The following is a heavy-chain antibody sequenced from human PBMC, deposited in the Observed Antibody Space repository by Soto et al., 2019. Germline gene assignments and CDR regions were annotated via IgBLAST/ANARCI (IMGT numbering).Heavy chain of an antibody. D-gene: IGHD2-15*01. CDR3: ARGYCSAVGCYVHYYYGFDV. V-gene: IGHV3-23*01. CDR2: ISSNGGSA. Sequence: EVKLLQSGGGAGQPGGSLRLPCAAAGFTFRNYAMNWVRQAPGKGLELVSSISSNGGSAYYADSVKGRFTISRDNSKNTLYLQMNCLRADDTAVYYCARGYCSAVGCYVHYYYGFDVWGQGTTVTVSS. J-gene: IGHJ6*02. CDR1: GFTFRNYA.